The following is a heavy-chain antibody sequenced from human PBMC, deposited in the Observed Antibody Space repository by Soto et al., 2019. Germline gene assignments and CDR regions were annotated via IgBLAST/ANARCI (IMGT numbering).Heavy chain of an antibody. D-gene: IGHD3-22*01. Sequence: GGSLRLSCAASGFTFINAWMNWVRQAPWKGLEWVGRIKSKTDGGTTDYAAPVKGRFTISRGDSKNTLYLQMNSLKTEDTAVYYCTTLGHYYDSSPLDVWGQGTTVTVSS. CDR3: TTLGHYYDSSPLDV. V-gene: IGHV3-15*07. CDR2: IKSKTDGGTT. CDR1: GFTFINAW. J-gene: IGHJ6*02.